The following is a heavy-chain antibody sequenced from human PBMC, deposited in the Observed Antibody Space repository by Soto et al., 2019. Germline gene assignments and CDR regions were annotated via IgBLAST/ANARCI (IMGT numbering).Heavy chain of an antibody. CDR3: ARGNHRWLQLWYFDL. CDR2: IIPIFGTA. J-gene: IGHJ2*01. D-gene: IGHD5-12*01. CDR1: GGTFSSYT. Sequence: QVQLVQSGAEVKKPGSSVTVSCKASGGTFSSYTISWVRQAPGQGLEWMRGIIPIFGTANYAQKFQGRVTITADESTSTAYMELSSLRSEATAVYYCARGNHRWLQLWYFDLWGRGTLVTVSS. V-gene: IGHV1-69*12.